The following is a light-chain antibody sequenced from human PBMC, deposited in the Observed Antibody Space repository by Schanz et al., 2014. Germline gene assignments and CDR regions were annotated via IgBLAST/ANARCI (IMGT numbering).Light chain of an antibody. Sequence: QSALTQPPSASGSPGQSVTISCTGTSSDVGGYNYVSWYQQHPGKAPKLMIYEVSKRPSGVPDRFSGSKSGTSASLAIIGLQSEDEADYYCSSYAGTYTWVFGGGTKLTVL. V-gene: IGLV2-8*01. CDR3: SSYAGTYTWV. CDR1: SSDVGGYNY. CDR2: EVS. J-gene: IGLJ3*02.